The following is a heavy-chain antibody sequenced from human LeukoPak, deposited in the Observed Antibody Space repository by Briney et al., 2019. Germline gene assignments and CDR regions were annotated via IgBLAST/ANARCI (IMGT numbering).Heavy chain of an antibody. D-gene: IGHD3-22*01. J-gene: IGHJ4*02. CDR3: ARAVWLKGQGPRGGYFDY. CDR2: IIPILGIA. Sequence: SVKVSSKASGGTFISYAISWVRQAPGQGLEGMGRIIPILGIANYAQKFQGRVTITADKSTSTAYMELSSLRSEDTAVYYCARAVWLKGQGPRGGYFDYWGQGTLVTVSS. V-gene: IGHV1-69*04. CDR1: GGTFISYA.